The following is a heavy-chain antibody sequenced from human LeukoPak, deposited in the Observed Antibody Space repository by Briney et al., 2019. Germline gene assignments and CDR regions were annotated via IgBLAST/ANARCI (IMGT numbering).Heavy chain of an antibody. V-gene: IGHV3-15*01. CDR1: GFTFSNAW. J-gene: IGHJ4*02. Sequence: AGSLRLSCAAPGFTFSNAWMSWVRQAPGKGLEWVGRIKSKTDGGTTDYAAPVKGRFTISRDDSKNTLYLQMNSLKTEDTAVYYCTTVSGYSYGYLGHWGQGTLVTVSS. D-gene: IGHD5-18*01. CDR2: IKSKTDGGTT. CDR3: TTVSGYSYGYLGH.